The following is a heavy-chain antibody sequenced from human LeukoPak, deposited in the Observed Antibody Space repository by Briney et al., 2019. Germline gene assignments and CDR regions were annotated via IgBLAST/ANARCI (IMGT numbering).Heavy chain of an antibody. V-gene: IGHV4-39*07. Sequence: SETLSLTCTVSGGSISSSSYYWGWIRQPPGKGLEWIGYIHYSGSTYYNPSLKSRVTISVDTSKNQFSLKLSSVTAADTAVHYCARDYNWWYFDYWGQGTLVTVSS. CDR1: GGSISSSSYY. CDR3: ARDYNWWYFDY. D-gene: IGHD1-1*01. J-gene: IGHJ4*02. CDR2: IHYSGST.